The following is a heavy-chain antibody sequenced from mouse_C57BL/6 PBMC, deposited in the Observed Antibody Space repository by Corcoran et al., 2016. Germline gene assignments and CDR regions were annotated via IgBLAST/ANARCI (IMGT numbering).Heavy chain of an antibody. CDR3: AKGSPSQDGYHYAMDY. J-gene: IGHJ4*01. CDR1: GYTFTDYY. V-gene: IGHV1-19*01. Sequence: EVQLQQSGPVLVKPGASVKMSCKASGYTFTDYYMNWVKQSHGKSLEWIGVINPYNGGTSYNQKFKGKATLTVDKSSSTAYMELNSLTSEDSAVYYCAKGSPSQDGYHYAMDYWGQGTSVTVSS. CDR2: INPYNGGT. D-gene: IGHD2-3*01.